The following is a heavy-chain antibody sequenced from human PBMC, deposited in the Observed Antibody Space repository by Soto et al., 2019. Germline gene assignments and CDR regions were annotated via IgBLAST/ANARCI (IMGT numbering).Heavy chain of an antibody. CDR1: GFSFSDYA. CDR3: AKRSPYSSGWYSPIFDY. Sequence: PGGSLRLSCAASGFSFSDYAMSWVRQAPGKGLEWVSVISESGGSTHYADSVRGRFTVSRDNSKNSLSLRMNSLRDEDTAVYFCAKRSPYSSGWYSPIFDYGGQGALVTVSS. D-gene: IGHD6-13*01. V-gene: IGHV3-23*01. CDR2: ISESGGST. J-gene: IGHJ4*02.